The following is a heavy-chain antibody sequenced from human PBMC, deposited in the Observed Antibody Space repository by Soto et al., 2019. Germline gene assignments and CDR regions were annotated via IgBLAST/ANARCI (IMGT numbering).Heavy chain of an antibody. CDR3: AKDDRRRYDFWSGYPNWFDP. J-gene: IGHJ5*02. Sequence: GGSLRLSCAASGFTFSSYGMHWVRQAPGKGLEWVAVISYDGSNKYYADSVKGRFTISRDNSKNTLYLQMNSLRAEDTAVYYCAKDDRRRYDFWSGYPNWFDPWGQGTLVTVSS. CDR1: GFTFSSYG. CDR2: ISYDGSNK. V-gene: IGHV3-30*18. D-gene: IGHD3-3*01.